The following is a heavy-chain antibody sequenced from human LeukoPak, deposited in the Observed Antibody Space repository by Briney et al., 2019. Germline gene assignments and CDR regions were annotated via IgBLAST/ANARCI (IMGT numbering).Heavy chain of an antibody. D-gene: IGHD5-18*01. CDR2: ISYSSSLI. V-gene: IGHV3-48*04. CDR1: GFTLSSHS. J-gene: IGHJ6*02. CDR3: ARVYNYGYEGYYGMDV. Sequence: GGSLRLSCAVSGFTLSSHSINWVRQAPGKGLEWVSYISYSSSLISYADSVKGRFTISRDNAKNSLYLQMNSLRAEDTAVYYCARVYNYGYEGYYGMDVWGQGTTATVSS.